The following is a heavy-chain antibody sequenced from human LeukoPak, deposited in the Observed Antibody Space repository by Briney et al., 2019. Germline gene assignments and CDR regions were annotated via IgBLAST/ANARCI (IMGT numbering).Heavy chain of an antibody. D-gene: IGHD4-23*01. V-gene: IGHV4-59*11. CDR3: ARDLVTVVKGFEI. CDR1: DDSFSSHY. J-gene: IGHJ3*02. Sequence: PSETLSLTCAVSDDSFSSHYWTWIRQPPGKGLEWIGYISYIGSTNYNPSLKSRVTISIDKSKNQFSLKLRSVTAADSAVYYWARDLVTVVKGFEIWGQGTMVSVSS. CDR2: ISYIGST.